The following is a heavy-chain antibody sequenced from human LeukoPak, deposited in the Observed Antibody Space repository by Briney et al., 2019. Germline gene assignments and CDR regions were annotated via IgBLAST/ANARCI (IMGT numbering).Heavy chain of an antibody. D-gene: IGHD2/OR15-2a*01. CDR3: ARTRGTHISMAYLDS. CDR1: GYTFTGNF. CDR2: INPNNGDT. V-gene: IGHV1-2*02. Sequence: ASVKVSCKTSGYTFTGNFMHWVRRAPGQGPEWMGWINPNNGDTNYAQKFQGRVTMTRVTSITTAYMELSSLRSDDTAVYYCARTRGTHISMAYLDSWGQGTLVTVSS. J-gene: IGHJ4*02.